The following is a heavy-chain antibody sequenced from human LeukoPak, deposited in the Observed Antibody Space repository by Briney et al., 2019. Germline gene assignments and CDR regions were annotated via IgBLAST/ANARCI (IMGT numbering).Heavy chain of an antibody. CDR3: ALSSGWSHFDY. Sequence: GGSLRLSCAASGFTVSSNYMSWVRQAPGKGLEWVSVIYSGGSTYYADSVKGRFTISGHNSKNTLYLQMNSLRAEDTAVYYCALSSGWSHFDYWGQGTLVTVSS. D-gene: IGHD6-19*01. CDR1: GFTVSSNY. J-gene: IGHJ4*02. V-gene: IGHV3-53*04. CDR2: IYSGGST.